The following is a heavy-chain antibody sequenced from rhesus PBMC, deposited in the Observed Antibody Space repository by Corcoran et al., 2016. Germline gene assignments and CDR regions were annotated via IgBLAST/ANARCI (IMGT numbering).Heavy chain of an antibody. CDR1: GFTFSSYE. Sequence: DVQLVESGGGLVKPGGSLRLSCVASGFTFSSYEMHWVRQAPGKVLEWVLVISDSGCTIYYANSVKGRFTSSRDNAKNSLFLQMNSLRAEDTAVYYCTRRGSWRYYFDYWGQGVLVTVSS. CDR2: ISDSGCTI. CDR3: TRRGSWRYYFDY. V-gene: IGHV3-100*02. J-gene: IGHJ4*01. D-gene: IGHD6-25*01.